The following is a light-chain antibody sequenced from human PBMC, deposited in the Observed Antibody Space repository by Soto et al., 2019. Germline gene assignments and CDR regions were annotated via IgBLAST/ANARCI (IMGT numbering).Light chain of an antibody. CDR3: QQYGSMWT. CDR1: ESVRSSS. CDR2: GTS. V-gene: IGKV3-20*01. Sequence: EIVLTQSPGTLSLSPGDRATLSCRASESVRSSSLAWYQHKPGQAPRLVISGTSRRATGIPDRLSGSGSGTDFTLTINRLEPEDFAMYYCQQYGSMWTFGQGTKVDIK. J-gene: IGKJ1*01.